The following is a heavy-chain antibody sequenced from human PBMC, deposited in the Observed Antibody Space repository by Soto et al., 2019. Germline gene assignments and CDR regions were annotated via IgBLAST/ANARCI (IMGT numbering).Heavy chain of an antibody. V-gene: IGHV3-23*01. Sequence: GGSLRLSCAASGFTVSSYAMCWVCQAPGKGLEWVSASSGSGGSTYYADSVKGRFTISRDNSKNTLYLQMNSLRAEDTAVYYCAKDLPAPLDVWGQGTTVTVSS. CDR3: AKDLPAPLDV. CDR1: GFTVSSYA. CDR2: SSGSGGST. J-gene: IGHJ6*02.